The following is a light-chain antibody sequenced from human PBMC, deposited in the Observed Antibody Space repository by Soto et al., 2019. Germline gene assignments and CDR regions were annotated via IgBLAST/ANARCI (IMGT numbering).Light chain of an antibody. J-gene: IGKJ2*01. Sequence: DIVMTQSPDSLAVSLGERATINCKSSQNVLYSSNNKNYLAWYQQKPGQPPKLLIYWASTRESGVPDRFSGSGSGTDFTLTISSLQAEDVAVYYCQQYYNNPYTFGPGTKVDIK. V-gene: IGKV4-1*01. CDR3: QQYYNNPYT. CDR1: QNVLYSSNNKNY. CDR2: WAS.